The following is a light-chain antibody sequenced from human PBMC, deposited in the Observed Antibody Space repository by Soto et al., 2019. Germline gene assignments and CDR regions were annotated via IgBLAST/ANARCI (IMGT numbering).Light chain of an antibody. J-gene: IGKJ4*01. CDR3: QQYKNWPPLT. CDR1: QSVSYN. CDR2: GAF. Sequence: EIVMTQSPATLSVSPGETATLSCRASQSVSYNLAWYQQKPGQGPRLLIYGAFTRATGIPARFSGSEAGTKFTLTISSLQYDDVSVYYCQQYKNWPPLTFGGGTKVEIK. V-gene: IGKV3-15*01.